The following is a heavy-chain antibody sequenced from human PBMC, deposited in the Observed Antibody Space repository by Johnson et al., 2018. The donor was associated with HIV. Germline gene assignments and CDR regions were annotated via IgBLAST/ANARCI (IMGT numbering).Heavy chain of an antibody. Sequence: QVQLVESGGGVVQPGRSLRLSCAASGFTFSSYAMHWVRQAPGKGLAWVAVIWFDGNNKHYSDSVKGRFTISRDNSNNILYLQMNSLRVEDTAVYYCAKVAVATAAGGVALDIWGPGTMVTVS. D-gene: IGHD6-13*01. CDR2: IWFDGNNK. CDR1: GFTFSSYA. J-gene: IGHJ3*02. V-gene: IGHV3-33*06. CDR3: AKVAVATAAGGVALDI.